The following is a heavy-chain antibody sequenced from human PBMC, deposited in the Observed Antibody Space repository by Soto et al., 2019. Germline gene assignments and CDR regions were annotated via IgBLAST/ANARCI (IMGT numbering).Heavy chain of an antibody. J-gene: IGHJ6*02. CDR1: GGSISRYY. Sequence: SETLSLTCTVSGGSISRYYWSWIRQPPGKGLEWIGYLYNAGSTIYNPSLKSRVTISVDMSQNQFSLNLNYVTAADTSVYYCARDLWGYCGTDCYPLDVWGQGTTVTVSS. V-gene: IGHV4-59*01. CDR3: ARDLWGYCGTDCYPLDV. D-gene: IGHD2-21*02. CDR2: LYNAGST.